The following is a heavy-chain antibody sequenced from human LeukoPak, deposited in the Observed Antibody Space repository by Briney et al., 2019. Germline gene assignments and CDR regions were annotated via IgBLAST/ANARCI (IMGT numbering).Heavy chain of an antibody. V-gene: IGHV1-46*01. Sequence: GASVKVSCKASGYTFTSYYMHWVRQAPGQGLEWMGIINPSGGSTSYAQKFQGRVTMTRDTSTSTVYMELSSLRSEDTAVYYCARVFGPDLYRSGWLPDYWGQGTLVTVSS. D-gene: IGHD6-19*01. CDR2: INPSGGST. CDR1: GYTFTSYY. CDR3: ARVFGPDLYRSGWLPDY. J-gene: IGHJ4*02.